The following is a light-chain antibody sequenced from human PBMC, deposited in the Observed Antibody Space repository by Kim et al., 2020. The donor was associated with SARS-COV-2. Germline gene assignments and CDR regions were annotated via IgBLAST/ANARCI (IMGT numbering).Light chain of an antibody. Sequence: GQKVTISCSGSSSNLGNNYVAWYQQLPGTAPKLLIYDNNKRPSGIPDRFSGSKSGTSATLGSTGLQTGDEADYYCGTWDSSLSAGVFGGGTQLTVL. CDR1: SSNLGNNY. J-gene: IGLJ3*02. V-gene: IGLV1-51*01. CDR2: DNN. CDR3: GTWDSSLSAGV.